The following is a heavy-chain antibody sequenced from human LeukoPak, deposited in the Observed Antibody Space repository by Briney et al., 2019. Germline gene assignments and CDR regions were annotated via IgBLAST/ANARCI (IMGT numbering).Heavy chain of an antibody. J-gene: IGHJ3*02. CDR2: IYYSGST. V-gene: IGHV4-31*03. CDR1: GGSISSGGYY. Sequence: SETLSLTCTVSGGSISSGGYYWSWIRQHPGKGLEWIGYIYYSGSTYYNPSLKSRVTISVDTSKNQFSLKLGSVTVAGTAVYYCARDPFGDAFDIWGQGTMVTVSS. D-gene: IGHD3-10*01. CDR3: ARDPFGDAFDI.